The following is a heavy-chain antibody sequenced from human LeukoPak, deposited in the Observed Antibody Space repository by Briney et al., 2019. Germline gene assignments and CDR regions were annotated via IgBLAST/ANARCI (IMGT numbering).Heavy chain of an antibody. CDR3: ARDHADSSSWSFDY. Sequence: SETLSLTCAVSGDSISSNDWWNWVRQPPGKGLEWIGEMHHGGNINYNPSLKSRVTMSVDKSKNQFSLKLTSVTAADTAVYYCARDHADSSSWSFDYWGQGTTVTVSS. CDR2: MHHGGNI. J-gene: IGHJ4*03. D-gene: IGHD6-13*01. V-gene: IGHV4-4*02. CDR1: GDSISSNDW.